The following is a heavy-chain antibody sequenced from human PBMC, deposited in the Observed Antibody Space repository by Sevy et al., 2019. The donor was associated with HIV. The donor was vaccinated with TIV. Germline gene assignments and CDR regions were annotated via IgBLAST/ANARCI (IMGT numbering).Heavy chain of an antibody. Sequence: GGSLRLSCAASGFTFSPYWMTWVRQAPGKGLEWVANIRPDGSDKYYVDSLKGGFTIPSNNAKNSLYLQMNSPRADDTARYDGAGGGGLDCWGQGALVTVSS. V-gene: IGHV3-7*04. CDR2: IRPDGSDK. D-gene: IGHD3-16*01. CDR1: GFTFSPYW. CDR3: AGGGGLDC. J-gene: IGHJ4*02.